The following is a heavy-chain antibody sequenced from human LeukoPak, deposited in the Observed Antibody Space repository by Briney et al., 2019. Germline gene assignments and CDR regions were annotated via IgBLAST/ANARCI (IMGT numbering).Heavy chain of an antibody. V-gene: IGHV3-30*03. J-gene: IGHJ4*02. CDR2: ISYDGSNK. CDR1: GFTFSSYG. Sequence: PGGSLRLSCAASGFTFSSYGMHWVRQAPGKGLEWVAVISYDGSNKYYADSVKGRFTISRDNSKNTLYLHMNSLRAEDSAVYYCARGGYWGTAEPVDYWGQGTLVTVSS. CDR3: ARGGYWGTAEPVDY. D-gene: IGHD3-16*01.